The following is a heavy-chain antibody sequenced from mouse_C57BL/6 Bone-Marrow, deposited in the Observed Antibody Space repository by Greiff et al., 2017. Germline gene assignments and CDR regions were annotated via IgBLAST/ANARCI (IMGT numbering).Heavy chain of an antibody. V-gene: IGHV1-39*01. Sequence: VQLQQSGTELVRPGASVKMSCKASGYSFTDYSMHWVKQSNGQSLEWIGAINPDYGPTSYNQKFKGKATLTVDPSASTAYMELSSLTNEDSEVYCCTSSGIHERWFEYWGQGTTLTVSS. CDR3: TSSGIHERWFEY. CDR1: GYSFTDYS. J-gene: IGHJ2*01. D-gene: IGHD1-1*02. CDR2: INPDYGPT.